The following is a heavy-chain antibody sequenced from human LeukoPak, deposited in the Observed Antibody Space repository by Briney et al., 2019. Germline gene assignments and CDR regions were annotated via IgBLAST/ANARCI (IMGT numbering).Heavy chain of an antibody. V-gene: IGHV4-4*02. CDR3: ERANSRHTHNWFDP. J-gene: IGHJ5*02. Sequence: SETLSLTCAVSGGSISSSHWWSWVRQPPGKGLEWIGEIYHSGSTNYNPSLKSRVTISVDKSKNQFSLKLSSVTAADTAVYYCERANSRHTHNWFDPWGQGTLVTVSS. CDR2: IYHSGST. CDR1: GGSISSSHW. D-gene: IGHD6-13*01.